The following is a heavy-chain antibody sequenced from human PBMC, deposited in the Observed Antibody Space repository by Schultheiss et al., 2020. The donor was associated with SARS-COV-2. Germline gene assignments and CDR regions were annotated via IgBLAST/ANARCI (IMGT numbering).Heavy chain of an antibody. J-gene: IGHJ4*02. Sequence: GGSLRLSCAASGFTFSFYDMNWVRQAPGQGLEWVSYITTSGSTIYYADSVKGRFTISRDNAKNSLYLQMNSLRAEDTAVYYCASGPAGYYYDSSGYYRFDYWGQGTLVTVSS. CDR2: ITTSGSTI. CDR1: GFTFSFYD. CDR3: ASGPAGYYYDSSGYYRFDY. D-gene: IGHD3-22*01. V-gene: IGHV3-48*03.